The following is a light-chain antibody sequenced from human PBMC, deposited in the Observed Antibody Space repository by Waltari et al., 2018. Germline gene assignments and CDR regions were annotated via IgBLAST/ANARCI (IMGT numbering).Light chain of an antibody. V-gene: IGKV1-5*03. CDR1: QGISIW. Sequence: DMQMIQSHSTLSASVGDRVTITCRTSQGISIWLAWYMPKPEKAPKRLIYKASSLENEVPSRFSGSGSGTEFTLTISSLQPDDFATFYCQQYKSYPPTFGGGTKVDIK. CDR3: QQYKSYPPT. CDR2: KAS. J-gene: IGKJ4*01.